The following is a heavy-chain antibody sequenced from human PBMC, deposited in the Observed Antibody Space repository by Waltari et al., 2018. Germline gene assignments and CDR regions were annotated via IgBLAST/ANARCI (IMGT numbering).Heavy chain of an antibody. CDR3: ARNMEKWGYYYYGMDV. J-gene: IGHJ6*02. Sequence: QVQLVESGGGVVQPGRSLRLSCAASGFTFSSYAMHWVRQAPGKGLEWVAVISYDGSNKYYADSVKGRFTISRDNSKNTLYLQMNSLRAEDTAVYYCARNMEKWGYYYYGMDVWGQGP. V-gene: IGHV3-30-3*01. CDR1: GFTFSSYA. D-gene: IGHD7-27*01. CDR2: ISYDGSNK.